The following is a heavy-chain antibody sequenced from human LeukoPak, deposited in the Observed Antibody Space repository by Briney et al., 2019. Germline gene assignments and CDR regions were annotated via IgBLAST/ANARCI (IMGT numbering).Heavy chain of an antibody. J-gene: IGHJ6*02. CDR1: GGSVSSGSYY. CDR2: IYYSGST. Sequence: SETLSLTCTVSGGSVSSGSYYWSWIRQPPGKGLGWIGYIYYSGSTNYNPSLKSRVTISVDTSKNQFSLKLSSVTAADTAVYYCAREHSSSWTYYYYYGMDVWGQGTTVTVSS. V-gene: IGHV4-61*01. CDR3: AREHSSSWTYYYYYGMDV. D-gene: IGHD6-13*01.